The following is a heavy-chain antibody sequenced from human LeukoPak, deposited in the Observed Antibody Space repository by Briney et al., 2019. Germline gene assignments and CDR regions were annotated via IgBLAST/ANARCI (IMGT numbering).Heavy chain of an antibody. Sequence: SETLSLTCTVSGGSISSSSYYWGWIRQPPGKGLEWIGSIYYSGSTYYNPSLKSRVTISVDTSKNQFSLKLSSVTAADTAVYYCARERDGYNYGCIDYWGQGTLVTVSS. V-gene: IGHV4-39*01. CDR1: GGSISSSSYY. D-gene: IGHD5-24*01. J-gene: IGHJ4*02. CDR2: IYYSGST. CDR3: ARERDGYNYGCIDY.